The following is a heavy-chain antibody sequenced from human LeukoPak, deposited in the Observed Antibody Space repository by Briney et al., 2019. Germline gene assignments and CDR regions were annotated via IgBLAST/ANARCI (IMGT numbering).Heavy chain of an antibody. CDR3: ARGNGWLRYPKSWFDP. D-gene: IGHD5-12*01. J-gene: IGHJ5*02. V-gene: IGHV1-8*01. Sequence: GASVRVSCKASGYTFTSYDFNWVRQAPGQGPEWIGWMNPNSGNTGYAQKFQGRVTMTRNTSISTAYMELSSLRSEDTAVYYCARGNGWLRYPKSWFDPWGQGTLVTVSS. CDR2: MNPNSGNT. CDR1: GYTFTSYD.